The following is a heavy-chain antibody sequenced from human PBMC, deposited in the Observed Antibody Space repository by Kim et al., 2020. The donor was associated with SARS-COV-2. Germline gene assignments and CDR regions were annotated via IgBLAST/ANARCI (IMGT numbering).Heavy chain of an antibody. CDR2: IIPILGIA. CDR1: GGTFSSYA. V-gene: IGHV1-69*04. Sequence: SVKVSCKASGGTFSSYAISWVRQAPGQGLEWMGRIIPILGIANYAQKFQGRVTITPDKSTSTASMELSSLRSEDTAVYYCARSSTWGLEGGYWGQGTLVTVSS. CDR3: ARSSTWGLEGGY. J-gene: IGHJ4*02. D-gene: IGHD1-26*01.